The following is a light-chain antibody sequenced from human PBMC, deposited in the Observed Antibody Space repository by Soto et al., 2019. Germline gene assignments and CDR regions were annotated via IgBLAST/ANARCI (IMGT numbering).Light chain of an antibody. CDR2: GAS. V-gene: IGKV3-20*01. CDR3: QQYGSSPPVT. CDR1: QSVSSSY. J-gene: IGKJ5*01. Sequence: EIVLTQSPGTLSLSPGERATLSCRASQSVSSSYLAWYQQKPGQAPRLLIYGASGRATGIPDRFSGSGSGTDFTLTISRLEPEDFAVYYCQQYGSSPPVTFGQGTRLGI.